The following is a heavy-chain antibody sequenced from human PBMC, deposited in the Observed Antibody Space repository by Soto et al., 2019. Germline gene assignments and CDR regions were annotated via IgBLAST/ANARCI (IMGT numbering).Heavy chain of an antibody. D-gene: IGHD6-13*01. V-gene: IGHV3-23*01. Sequence: GALRLSCAASGFTFSSYAMSWVRQAPGKGLEWVSAISGSGGSTYYADSVKGRFTISRDNSKNTLYLQMNSLRAEDTAVYYCAKDQQQQWGYYYGMDVWGQGTTVTVSS. J-gene: IGHJ6*02. CDR1: GFTFSSYA. CDR2: ISGSGGST. CDR3: AKDQQQQWGYYYGMDV.